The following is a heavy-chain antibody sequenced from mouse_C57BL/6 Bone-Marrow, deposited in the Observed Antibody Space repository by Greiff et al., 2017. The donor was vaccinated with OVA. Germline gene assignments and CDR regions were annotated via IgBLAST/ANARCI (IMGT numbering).Heavy chain of an antibody. J-gene: IGHJ3*01. Sequence: EVMLVESGGDLVKPGGSLKLSCAASGFTFSSYGMSWVRQPPDKRLAWVATISSGGSYTYYPDSVTGRFTISRDTAKHTLYLQRSSLKSEDTAMDYGARHEVQRRFAYWGQGTLVTVSA. CDR1: GFTFSSYG. D-gene: IGHD2-14*01. CDR2: ISSGGSYT. CDR3: ARHEVQRRFAY. V-gene: IGHV5-6*01.